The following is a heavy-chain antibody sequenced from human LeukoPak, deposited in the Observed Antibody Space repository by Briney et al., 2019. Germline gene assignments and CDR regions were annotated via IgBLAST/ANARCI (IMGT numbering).Heavy chain of an antibody. CDR3: ARVPGVYYDRLTGYGSGWFDP. D-gene: IGHD3-9*01. Sequence: SETLSLTCTVSGYSISSGYYWGWVRQPPGKGLEWIGTVYHSGSTYYNPSLRSRVTISVETSKNQFSLEVRSMTAADTAVYYCARVPGVYYDRLTGYGSGWFDPWGQGTLVTVSS. CDR2: VYHSGST. J-gene: IGHJ5*02. CDR1: GYSISSGYY. V-gene: IGHV4-38-2*02.